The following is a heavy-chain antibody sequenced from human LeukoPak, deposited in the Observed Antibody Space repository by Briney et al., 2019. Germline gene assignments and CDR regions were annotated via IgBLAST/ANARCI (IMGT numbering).Heavy chain of an antibody. CDR3: ARDDIVATLAPFDY. CDR2: ISSSSSTI. Sequence: GGSLRLSCAASGFTFSSYSMNWVRQAPGKGLEWVSYISSSSSTIYYADSVKGRFTISRDNAKNSLYLQMNSLRAEDTAVYYCARDDIVATLAPFDYWGQGTLVTVSS. V-gene: IGHV3-48*01. CDR1: GFTFSSYS. J-gene: IGHJ4*02. D-gene: IGHD5-12*01.